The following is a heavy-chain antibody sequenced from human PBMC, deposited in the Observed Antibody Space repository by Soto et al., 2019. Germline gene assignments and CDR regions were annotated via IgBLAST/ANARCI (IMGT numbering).Heavy chain of an antibody. CDR3: ARDHVEMATIGYYYYYGMDV. J-gene: IGHJ6*02. D-gene: IGHD5-12*01. CDR2: IYYSGST. Sequence: SETLSLTCTVSGGSISSGGYYWSWIRQHPGKGLEWIGYIYYSGSTYYNPSLKSRVTISVDTSKNQFSLKLSSVTAADTAVYYCARDHVEMATIGYYYYYGMDVWGQGTTVTVSS. V-gene: IGHV4-31*03. CDR1: GGSISSGGYY.